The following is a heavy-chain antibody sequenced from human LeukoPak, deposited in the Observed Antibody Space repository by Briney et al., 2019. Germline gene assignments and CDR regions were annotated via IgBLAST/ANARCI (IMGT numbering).Heavy chain of an antibody. CDR3: ARGLGLQYANNWFDP. CDR2: ISSSGSTI. D-gene: IGHD2-2*01. V-gene: IGHV3-48*03. CDR1: GFTFSSYE. Sequence: GGSLRLSCAASGFTFSSYEMNWVRQAPGKGLEWVSYISSSGSTIYYADSVKGRSTISRDNAKNSLYLQMNSLRAEDTAVYYCARGLGLQYANNWFDPWGQGTLVTVSS. J-gene: IGHJ5*02.